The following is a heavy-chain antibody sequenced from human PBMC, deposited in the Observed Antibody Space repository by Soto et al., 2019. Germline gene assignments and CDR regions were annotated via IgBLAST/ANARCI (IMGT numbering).Heavy chain of an antibody. V-gene: IGHV4-39*02. J-gene: IGHJ1*01. CDR2: IYYTGGT. CDR3: AREGPPIRAHNPPEYFQH. CDR1: GDSISTRSNY. Sequence: QLQLQESGPGLVKPSETLSLTCTVSGDSISTRSNYWAWIRQPPGKGLEWIGSIYYTGGTYYNPSLKSRVTLFLDTSKNQFSRNLNSVTAADTAVYYCAREGPPIRAHNPPEYFQHWAQGTPVTVSS.